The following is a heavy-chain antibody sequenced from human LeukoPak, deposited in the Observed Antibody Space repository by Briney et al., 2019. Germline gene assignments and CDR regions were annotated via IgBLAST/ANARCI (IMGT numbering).Heavy chain of an antibody. CDR3: ARGRGYSYVNNGMDV. CDR1: GLTFSSYW. Sequence: GGSLRLSCAASGLTFSSYWMHTVRQAPGKGQVWVSRINSDGSSTSYADSVKGRFTISRDNAKNTLYLQMNSLRAEDTAVYYCARGRGYSYVNNGMDVWGQGTTVTVSS. V-gene: IGHV3-74*01. CDR2: INSDGSST. J-gene: IGHJ6*02. D-gene: IGHD5-18*01.